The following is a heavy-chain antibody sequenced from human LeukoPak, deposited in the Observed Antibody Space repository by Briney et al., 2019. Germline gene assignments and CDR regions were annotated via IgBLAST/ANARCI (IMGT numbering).Heavy chain of an antibody. J-gene: IGHJ3*02. D-gene: IGHD1-26*01. CDR2: ISYSGST. CDR1: GGSISSYY. V-gene: IGHV4-59*01. Sequence: PSETLSLTCTVSGGSISSYYWSWIRQPPWKGLEWIGYISYSGSTDYNPSLKSRVTISLDTSKNQFSLRLSSVTAADTAVYYCARETRLHSGSYSNDAFDIWGQGTMVTVSS. CDR3: ARETRLHSGSYSNDAFDI.